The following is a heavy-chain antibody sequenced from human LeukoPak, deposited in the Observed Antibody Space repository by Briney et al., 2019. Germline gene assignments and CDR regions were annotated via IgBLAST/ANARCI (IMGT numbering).Heavy chain of an antibody. CDR2: ISASGSST. J-gene: IGHJ4*02. Sequence: GGSLRLSCVASGFTFDDYSMHWVRQAPGKGLEWVSGISASGSSTYYADSVKGRFTISRDNSKNTLYLQMNSLRAEDTAIYYCAKGGEIYNFWSGYYDNWGQGTLVTVSS. V-gene: IGHV3-23*01. D-gene: IGHD3-3*01. CDR3: AKGGEIYNFWSGYYDN. CDR1: GFTFDDYS.